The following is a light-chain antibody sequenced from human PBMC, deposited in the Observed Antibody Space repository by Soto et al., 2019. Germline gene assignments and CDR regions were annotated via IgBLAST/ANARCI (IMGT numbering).Light chain of an antibody. CDR2: AAS. V-gene: IGKV1-39*01. Sequence: GDRVTITCRASQTIDTYLKWYQQKPGKAPGLLIYAASTLQRGVPSRFSASGSGTDFTLTISSLQTEDFATYYCQQGLRPPLTFGPGTKVDIK. CDR3: QQGLRPPLT. J-gene: IGKJ3*01. CDR1: QTIDTY.